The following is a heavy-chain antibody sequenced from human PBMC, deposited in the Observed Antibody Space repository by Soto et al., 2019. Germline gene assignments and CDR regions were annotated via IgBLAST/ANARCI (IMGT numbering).Heavy chain of an antibody. D-gene: IGHD3-16*01. V-gene: IGHV1-8*01. CDR2: MNSGSGDT. CDR3: ARMATFGSLNWFDP. J-gene: IGHJ5*02. CDR1: GYSFTNND. Sequence: ASVKVSCKASGYSFTNNDVTWVRQATGQGLEWMGWMNSGSGDTGYAQKFQGRVTMTRDISIATAYMELSSLISDDTAIYYCARMATFGSLNWFDPWGQGTLVTVSS.